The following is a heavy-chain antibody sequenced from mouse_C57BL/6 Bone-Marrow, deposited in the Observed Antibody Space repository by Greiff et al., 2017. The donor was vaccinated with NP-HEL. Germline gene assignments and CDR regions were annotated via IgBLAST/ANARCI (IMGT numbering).Heavy chain of an antibody. CDR2: IDPSDSYT. V-gene: IGHV1-69*01. D-gene: IGHD1-1*01. CDR1: GYTFTSYW. CDR3: ARTGDGSSYYFDY. Sequence: QVQLQQPGAELVMPGASVKLSCKASGYTFTSYWMHWVKQRPGHGLEWIGEIDPSDSYTNYNQKFKGKSTLTVDKSSSTAYMQLSSLTSEDSAVYYCARTGDGSSYYFDYWGQGTTLTVSS. J-gene: IGHJ2*01.